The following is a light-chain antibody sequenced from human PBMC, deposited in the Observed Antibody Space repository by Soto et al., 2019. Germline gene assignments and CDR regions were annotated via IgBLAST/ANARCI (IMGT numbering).Light chain of an antibody. CDR1: SSDVGGHKY. Sequence: QPVLTQPASVSGSPGQSITISCTGTSSDVGGHKYVSWYQQHPGKAPKLVIYEVSSRPSGVSYRFSGSKSGNTASLTISGLQAEDEAAYYCSSYTSRSTWVFGGGTQLTVL. CDR2: EVS. V-gene: IGLV2-14*01. CDR3: SSYTSRSTWV. J-gene: IGLJ3*02.